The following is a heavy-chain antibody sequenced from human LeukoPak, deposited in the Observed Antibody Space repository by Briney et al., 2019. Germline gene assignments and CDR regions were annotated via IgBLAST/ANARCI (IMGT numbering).Heavy chain of an antibody. CDR1: GFTFSSYA. CDR2: ISGSGGST. D-gene: IGHD3-22*01. Sequence: PGGSLRLSCAASGFTFSSYAMSWVRQAPGKGLEWVSAISGSGGSTYYADSVKGRFTISRDNSKNTLYLQMNSLRAEDTAVYYCAKPAHYYDSSGYYSFDYWGQGTLVTVSS. V-gene: IGHV3-23*01. CDR3: AKPAHYYDSSGYYSFDY. J-gene: IGHJ4*02.